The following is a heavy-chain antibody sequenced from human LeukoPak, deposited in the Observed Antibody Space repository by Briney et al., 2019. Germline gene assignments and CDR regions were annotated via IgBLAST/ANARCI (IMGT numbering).Heavy chain of an antibody. D-gene: IGHD2-15*01. J-gene: IGHJ4*02. CDR2: IRYDGCNK. V-gene: IGHV3-30*02. CDR1: GFTFSSYG. CDR3: AKEWVEDIVVVVAATRTASIDY. Sequence: PGGSLRLSCAASGFTFSSYGMHWVRQAPGKGLEWVAFIRYDGCNKYYADSVKGRFTISRDNSKNTLYLQMNSLRAEDTAVYYCAKEWVEDIVVVVAATRTASIDYWGQGTLVTVSS.